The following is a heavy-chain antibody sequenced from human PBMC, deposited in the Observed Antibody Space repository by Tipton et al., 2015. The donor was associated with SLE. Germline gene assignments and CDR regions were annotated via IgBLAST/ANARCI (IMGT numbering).Heavy chain of an antibody. D-gene: IGHD3-10*01. CDR2: ITYSGHT. Sequence: RSLRLSCTVSGGPLNHGGYYWNYIRQHPGEGLEWIGHITYSGHTLYNPSLQSRVTISVDTSKNQFSLKLTSVTAADTAVYFCVTSRPWGVITQYFHHWGQGTVVIVSS. CDR3: VTSRPWGVITQYFHH. CDR1: GGPLNHGGYY. V-gene: IGHV4-31*02. J-gene: IGHJ1*01.